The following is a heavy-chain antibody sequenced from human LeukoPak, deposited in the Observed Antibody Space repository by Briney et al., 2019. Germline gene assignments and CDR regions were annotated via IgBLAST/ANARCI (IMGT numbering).Heavy chain of an antibody. CDR1: GGSISSYY. V-gene: IGHV4-59*01. CDR2: IYNSGST. J-gene: IGHJ4*02. D-gene: IGHD4-17*01. Sequence: SETLSLTCTVSGGSISSYYWSWIRQPPGKGLEWIGYIYNSGSTNYNPSLKSRVTISVDTSKNQFSLKLSSVTAADTAVYYCARRPTVTTFFVYWGQGTLVTVSS. CDR3: ARRPTVTTFFVY.